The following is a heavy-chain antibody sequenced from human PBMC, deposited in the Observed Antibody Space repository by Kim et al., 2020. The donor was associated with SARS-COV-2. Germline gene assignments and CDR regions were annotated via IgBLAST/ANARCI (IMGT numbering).Heavy chain of an antibody. Sequence: GGSLRLSCAASGFNFNQFGLYCVRQAPGKGLEWVAVVSFDGSETYYADSVKGLFIISRDTAKNTLYLQMNSLLPEDTAVYYCAKDVEALELELRGFDYWG. CDR2: VSFDGSET. CDR1: GFNFNQFG. D-gene: IGHD1-7*01. V-gene: IGHV3-30*18. CDR3: AKDVEALELELRGFDY. J-gene: IGHJ4*01.